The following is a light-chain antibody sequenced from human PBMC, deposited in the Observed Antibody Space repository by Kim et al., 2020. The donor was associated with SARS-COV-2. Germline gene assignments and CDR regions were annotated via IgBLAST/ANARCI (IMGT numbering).Light chain of an antibody. CDR3: QTWGTGV. V-gene: IGLV4-69*01. J-gene: IGLJ1*01. Sequence: QLVLTQSPSASASLGASVKLTCTLSSGHSNYAIAWHQQQPEKGPRSLMKLNSDGSHSKGDGIPDRFSGSSSGAERYFTISSLQSEDEADYYCQTWGTGVFGAGTKVTVL. CDR1: SGHSNYA. CDR2: LNSDGSH.